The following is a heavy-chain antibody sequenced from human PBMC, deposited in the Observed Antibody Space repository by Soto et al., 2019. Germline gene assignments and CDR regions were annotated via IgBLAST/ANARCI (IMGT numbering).Heavy chain of an antibody. D-gene: IGHD6-13*01. CDR2: IRSKAYGGTT. J-gene: IGHJ6*02. CDR3: TRAAAGYYYYGMDV. CDR1: GFTFSNAW. Sequence: SLRHSCAASGFTFSNAWMSWFRQAPGKRLEWVGFIRSKAYGGTTEYAASVKGRFTISRDDSKSIAYLQMNSLKNEDTAVYYCTRAAAGYYYYGMDVWGQGTTVTVSS. V-gene: IGHV3-49*03.